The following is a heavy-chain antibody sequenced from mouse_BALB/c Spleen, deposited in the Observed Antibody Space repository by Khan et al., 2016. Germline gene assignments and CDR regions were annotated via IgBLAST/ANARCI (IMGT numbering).Heavy chain of an antibody. J-gene: IGHJ3*01. D-gene: IGHD2-2*01. Sequence: EVQLQESGPGLVKSSQSLSLTCTVSGYSITSDYAWNWIRQFPGNKLEWMGYIRYSGDTSYNPSLKSRISISRDTSKNQFFLQLNSVTTEDRATYYCAGYPWFAYWGQGTLVTVSA. CDR3: AGYPWFAY. V-gene: IGHV3-2*02. CDR1: GYSITSDYA. CDR2: IRYSGDT.